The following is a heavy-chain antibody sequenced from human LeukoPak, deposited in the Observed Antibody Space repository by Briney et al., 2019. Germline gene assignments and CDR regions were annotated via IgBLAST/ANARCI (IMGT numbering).Heavy chain of an antibody. CDR3: AKSGVMITFGGVDY. J-gene: IGHJ4*02. D-gene: IGHD3-16*01. Sequence: GGTLRLSCAASGFTFSSCGMSWVRQAPGKGLEWVSAISGSGGRTYYADSVKGRFIISRDNSKNTLYLQMNSLRAEDTAVYYCAKSGVMITFGGVDYWGQGTLVTVSS. CDR1: GFTFSSCG. V-gene: IGHV3-23*01. CDR2: ISGSGGRT.